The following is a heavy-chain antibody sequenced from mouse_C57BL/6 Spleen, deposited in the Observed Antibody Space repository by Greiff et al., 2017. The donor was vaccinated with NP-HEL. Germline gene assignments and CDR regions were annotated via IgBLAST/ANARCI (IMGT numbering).Heavy chain of an antibody. CDR3: ARDRGTTVVATYDY. CDR2: ISYDGSN. Sequence: EVQVVESGPGLVKPSQSLSLTCSVTDYSITSGYYWNWIRQFPGNKLEWMGYISYDGSNKYNPSLKNRISITRDTSKNQFFLKLNSLTTEDTATYYCARDRGTTVVATYDYWGQGTTLTVSS. CDR1: DYSITSGYY. V-gene: IGHV3-6*01. J-gene: IGHJ2*01. D-gene: IGHD1-1*01.